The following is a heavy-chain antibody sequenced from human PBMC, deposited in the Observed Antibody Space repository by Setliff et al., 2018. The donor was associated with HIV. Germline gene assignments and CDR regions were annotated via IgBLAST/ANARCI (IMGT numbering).Heavy chain of an antibody. J-gene: IGHJ4*02. V-gene: IGHV1-18*01. CDR3: ARDRAGRYRIAAAGTDVFDY. CDR2: ISAYSGNT. D-gene: IGHD6-13*01. CDR1: GYIFISYG. Sequence: ASVKVSCKASGYIFISYGISWVRQAPGQGLEWMGWISAYSGNTNYAQKVQGRVTMTTHTPTNTAYMELRSLRSDDTAVYYCARDRAGRYRIAAAGTDVFDYWGQGTLVTVSS.